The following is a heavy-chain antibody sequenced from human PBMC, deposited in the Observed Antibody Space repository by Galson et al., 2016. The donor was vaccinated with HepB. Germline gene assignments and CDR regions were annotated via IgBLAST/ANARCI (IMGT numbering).Heavy chain of an antibody. CDR1: GFTFSNYG. CDR3: ARRNKYCTPVVCSVDY. D-gene: IGHD3-10*02. V-gene: IGHV3-30*03. Sequence: SLRLSCAASGFTFSNYGMHWVRQAPGKGLEWVAADSMDGRRKFYADSVKGRFTISRDNSNSMLFLKLSSLRADDTAVYYCARRNKYCTPVVCSVDYWGQGTLVSISS. CDR2: DSMDGRRK. J-gene: IGHJ4*02.